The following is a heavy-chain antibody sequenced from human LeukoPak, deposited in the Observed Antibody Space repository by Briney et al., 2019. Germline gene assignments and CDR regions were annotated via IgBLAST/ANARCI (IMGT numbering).Heavy chain of an antibody. Sequence: GRSLRLSCAASGFTFSSYGMHWVRQAPGKGLEWVAVISYDGSNKYYADSVKGRFTIPRDNSKNTLYLQMNSLRAEDTAVYYCAKFYRQYGSGSYDWFDPWGQGTLVTVSS. D-gene: IGHD3-10*01. V-gene: IGHV3-30*18. CDR1: GFTFSSYG. CDR2: ISYDGSNK. J-gene: IGHJ5*02. CDR3: AKFYRQYGSGSYDWFDP.